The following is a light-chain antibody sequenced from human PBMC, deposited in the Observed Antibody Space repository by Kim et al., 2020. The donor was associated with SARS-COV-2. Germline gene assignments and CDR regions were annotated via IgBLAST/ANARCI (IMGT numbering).Light chain of an antibody. V-gene: IGKV3-11*01. CDR1: QSVTTY. CDR3: HHRSDWPLT. Sequence: EIVLTQSPATLSLSPGERATLSCRASQSVTTYLAWYQQRPGQAPRPLIYDSSNRASGIPARFSGSGYGTDFTLTISSLEPEDFAVYYCHHRSDWPLTFGGGTKVDIK. CDR2: DSS. J-gene: IGKJ4*01.